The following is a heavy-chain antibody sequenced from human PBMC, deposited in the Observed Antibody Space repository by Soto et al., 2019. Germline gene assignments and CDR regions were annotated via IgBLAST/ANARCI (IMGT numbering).Heavy chain of an antibody. V-gene: IGHV3-30-3*01. CDR3: ARTTLPYYDILTGGYYYYYGMDV. D-gene: IGHD3-9*01. Sequence: QVQLVESGGGVVQPGRSLRLSCAASGFTFSSYAMHWVRQAPGKGLEWVAVISYDGSNKYYADSVKGRFTISRDNSKNTLYLQMNSLRAEDTAVYYCARTTLPYYDILTGGYYYYYGMDVW. J-gene: IGHJ6*01. CDR1: GFTFSSYA. CDR2: ISYDGSNK.